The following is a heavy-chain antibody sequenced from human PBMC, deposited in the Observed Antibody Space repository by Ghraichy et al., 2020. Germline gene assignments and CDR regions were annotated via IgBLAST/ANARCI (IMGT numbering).Heavy chain of an antibody. Sequence: ASVKVSCKASGYTFTSYGISWVRQAPGQGLEWMGWISAYNGNTNYAQKLQGRVTMTTDTSTSTAYMELRSLRSDDTAVYYCARDWYCSSTSCYTYYYYGMDVWGQGTTVTVSS. CDR1: GYTFTSYG. D-gene: IGHD2-2*02. CDR3: ARDWYCSSTSCYTYYYYGMDV. CDR2: ISAYNGNT. J-gene: IGHJ6*02. V-gene: IGHV1-18*01.